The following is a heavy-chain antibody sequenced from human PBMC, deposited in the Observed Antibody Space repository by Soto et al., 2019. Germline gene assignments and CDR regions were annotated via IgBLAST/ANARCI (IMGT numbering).Heavy chain of an antibody. D-gene: IGHD3-10*01. V-gene: IGHV3-53*01. CDR1: GLIVGDEY. J-gene: IGHJ6*02. Sequence: GGSLRLSCAVAGLIVGDEYMGWSRQAPGKGLEWVSVIYNDGRTYYRDSVKGRFTISRDTSMNTLDLRMDSLRDEDTAVYYCVRTLASGEDYGSDVWGQGTTAPVSS. CDR3: VRTLASGEDYGSDV. CDR2: IYNDGRT.